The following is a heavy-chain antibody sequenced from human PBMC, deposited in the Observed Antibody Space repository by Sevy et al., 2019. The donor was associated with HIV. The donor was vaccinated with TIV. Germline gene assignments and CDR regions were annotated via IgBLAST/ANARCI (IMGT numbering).Heavy chain of an antibody. CDR1: GGSISSSNYY. V-gene: IGHV4-39*01. D-gene: IGHD3-22*01. CDR2: IYYTGST. J-gene: IGHJ4*02. CDR3: ARQMHYYDSNGYYHWDY. Sequence: SEILSLTCTVSGGSISSSNYYWGWIRQPPGKGLEWIANIYYTGSTYYNPSLKSRVTIFADTSKNQLSLKLSSVTAADTDVYYCARQMHYYDSNGYYHWDYWGQGTLVTVSS.